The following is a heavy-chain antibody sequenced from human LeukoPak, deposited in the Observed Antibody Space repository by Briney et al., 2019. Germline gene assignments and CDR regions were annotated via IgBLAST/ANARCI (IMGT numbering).Heavy chain of an antibody. J-gene: IGHJ4*02. D-gene: IGHD1-26*01. CDR3: AKAGGSGSYFGGDY. CDR2: ISGSGGST. CDR1: GFTFSSYA. Sequence: GGSLRLSCAASGFTFSSYAMSWVRQAPGKGLEWVSAISGSGGSTYYADSVKGRFTISRDNSKNTLYLQMNSLRAEDTAVYYCAKAGGSGSYFGGDYWGQGTLVTVSS. V-gene: IGHV3-23*01.